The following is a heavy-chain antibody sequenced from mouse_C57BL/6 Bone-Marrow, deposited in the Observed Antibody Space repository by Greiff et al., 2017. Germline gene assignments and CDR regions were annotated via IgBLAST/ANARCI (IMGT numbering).Heavy chain of an antibody. D-gene: IGHD1-1*01. J-gene: IGHJ2*01. CDR2: IYPGNSDT. CDR3: TRSLITTVVARDY. CDR1: GYTFTSYW. V-gene: IGHV1-5*01. Sequence: EVKLVESGTVLARPGASVKMSCKTSGYTFTSYWMHWVKQRPGQGLEWIGAIYPGNSDTSYNQKFKGKAKLTAVTSASTAYMELSSLTNEDSAVYYCTRSLITTVVARDYWGQGTTRTVSS.